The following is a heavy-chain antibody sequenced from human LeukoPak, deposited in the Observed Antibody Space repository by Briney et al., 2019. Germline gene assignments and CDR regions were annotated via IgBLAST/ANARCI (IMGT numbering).Heavy chain of an antibody. CDR2: ISGYNGNT. Sequence: GASVKVSCRASGHTFTSYGINWVRQAPGQGLEWMGWISGYNGNTIYAENLQGRVTMTTDTSTSTAYIELGSLRSDDTAVFYCARVLRLGIVVVPAAYFDYWGQGTLVTVSS. CDR1: GHTFTSYG. CDR3: ARVLRLGIVVVPAAYFDY. J-gene: IGHJ4*02. V-gene: IGHV1-18*01. D-gene: IGHD2-2*01.